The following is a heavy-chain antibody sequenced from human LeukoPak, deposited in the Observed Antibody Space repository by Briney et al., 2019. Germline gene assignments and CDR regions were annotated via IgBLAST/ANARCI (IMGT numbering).Heavy chain of an antibody. V-gene: IGHV4-39*07. Sequence: SETLSLTCTVSGGSISSSSYYWGWIRQPPGKGLEWIGEINHSGSTNYNPSLKSRVTISVDTSKNQFSLKLSSVTAADTAVYYCAGSVGVGATSAYYYFDYWGQGTLVTVSS. CDR1: GGSISSSSYY. J-gene: IGHJ4*02. CDR3: AGSVGVGATSAYYYFDY. CDR2: INHSGST. D-gene: IGHD1-26*01.